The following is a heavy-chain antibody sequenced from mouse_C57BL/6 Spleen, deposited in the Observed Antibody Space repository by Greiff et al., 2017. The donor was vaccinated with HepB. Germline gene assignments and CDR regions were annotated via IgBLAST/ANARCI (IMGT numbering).Heavy chain of an antibody. J-gene: IGHJ3*01. CDR2: IDPENGDT. CDR1: GFNIKDDY. V-gene: IGHV14-4*01. Sequence: VHVKQSGAELVRPGASVKLSCTASGFNIKDDYMHWVKQRPEQGLEWIGWIDPENGDTEYASKFQGKATITAVTSSNTAYLQLSSLTSEDTAVYYCTTFDYDGFAYWGQGTLVTVSA. D-gene: IGHD2-4*01. CDR3: TTFDYDGFAY.